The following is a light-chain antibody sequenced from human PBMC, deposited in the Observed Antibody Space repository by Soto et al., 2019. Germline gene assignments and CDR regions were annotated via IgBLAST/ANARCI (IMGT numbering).Light chain of an antibody. Sequence: EIVVTQSPGAVSCCPLERGSLSCRASQSIANSLAWYQQKPGQAPRLLIFGASNRATGIPDRFSGSGSGTDFTLTISRLEPEDFAVYHCQQYGGSPRTFGQGTKVDIK. CDR1: QSIANS. CDR3: QQYGGSPRT. J-gene: IGKJ1*01. CDR2: GAS. V-gene: IGKV3-20*01.